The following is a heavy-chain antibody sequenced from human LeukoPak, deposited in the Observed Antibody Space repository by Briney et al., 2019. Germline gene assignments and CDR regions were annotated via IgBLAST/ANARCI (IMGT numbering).Heavy chain of an antibody. CDR2: IWYDGSNK. CDR1: GFTFSSYG. CDR3: AKDLPLYDSSGYYQYYFDY. D-gene: IGHD3-22*01. Sequence: GRSLRLSCAASGFTFSSYGMHWVRQAPGKGLEWVAVIWYDGSNKYYADSVKGRFTISRDNSKNTLYLQMNSLRAEDTAVYYCAKDLPLYDSSGYYQYYFDYWGQGTLVTVSS. V-gene: IGHV3-33*06. J-gene: IGHJ4*02.